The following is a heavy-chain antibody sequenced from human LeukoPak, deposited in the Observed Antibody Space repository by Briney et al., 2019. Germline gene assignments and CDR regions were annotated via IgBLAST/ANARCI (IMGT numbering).Heavy chain of an antibody. J-gene: IGHJ4*02. CDR3: ARGGYSYGYDDDFDY. Sequence: SETLSLTCTVSGCSISSYYWSWIRQPPGKGLERIGYIYNSGSTNYNPSLKSRVTISVDTAKNQFSLKLSYVTAADTAVYYCARGGYSYGYDDDFDYWGQGTLVTVSS. D-gene: IGHD5-18*01. V-gene: IGHV4-59*01. CDR1: GCSISSYY. CDR2: IYNSGST.